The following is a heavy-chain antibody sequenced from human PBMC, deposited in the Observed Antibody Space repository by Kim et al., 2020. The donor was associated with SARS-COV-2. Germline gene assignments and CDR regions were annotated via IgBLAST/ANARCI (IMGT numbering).Heavy chain of an antibody. CDR1: GYTFTSYG. J-gene: IGHJ5*02. CDR2: ISAYNGNT. Sequence: ASVKVSCKASGYTFTSYGISWVRQAPGQGLEWMGWISAYNGNTNYAQKLQGRVTMTTDTSTSTAYMELRSLRSDDTAVYYCARRVIAVAGTSWFDPWGQGTLVTVSS. CDR3: ARRVIAVAGTSWFDP. V-gene: IGHV1-18*04. D-gene: IGHD6-19*01.